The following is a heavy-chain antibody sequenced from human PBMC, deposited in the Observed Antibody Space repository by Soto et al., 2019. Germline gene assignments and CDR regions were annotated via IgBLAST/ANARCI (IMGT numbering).Heavy chain of an antibody. CDR1: GYTFMNYG. V-gene: IGHV1-18*01. D-gene: IGHD3-9*01. Sequence: GASVKVSCKSSGYTFMNYGISWVRQAPGQGPEWVGWISPDKVNTYYAQNLRGRVTVTTDTSTSTVYMELRSLTYDDTDVCYCATYDMLPGYDCWGQGTLVTVSS. CDR3: ATYDMLPGYDC. J-gene: IGHJ4*02. CDR2: ISPDKVNT.